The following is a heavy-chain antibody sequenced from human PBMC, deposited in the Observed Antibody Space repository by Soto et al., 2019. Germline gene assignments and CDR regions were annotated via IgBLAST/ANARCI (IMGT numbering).Heavy chain of an antibody. CDR2: IVPIFGTA. D-gene: IGHD2-2*01. J-gene: IGHJ4*02. CDR1: GGTFNNYV. CDR3: AGRCDSTSCLAHFDY. Sequence: SVKVSCKASGGTFNNYVINWVRQAPGQGLEWMGGIVPIFGTANYAQKFQGRVTITADKSTSTAYMELNSLRSEDTAVYYCAGRCDSTSCLAHFDYWGQGTLVTVSS. V-gene: IGHV1-69*06.